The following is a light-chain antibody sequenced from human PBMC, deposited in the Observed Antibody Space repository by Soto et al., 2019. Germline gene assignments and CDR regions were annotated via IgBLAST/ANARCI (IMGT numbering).Light chain of an antibody. J-gene: IGKJ1*01. V-gene: IGKV3-20*01. CDR2: GAS. Sequence: EIVLTQSPGTLSLSPGERATLSCRASQSVRNNYLTWYQQRPGQAPRLLIYGASSRATGIPDRFSGSGSGTDFTLTISRLEPEEFAVYYCQQYGSSPRTFGQGTRWIS. CDR3: QQYGSSPRT. CDR1: QSVRNNY.